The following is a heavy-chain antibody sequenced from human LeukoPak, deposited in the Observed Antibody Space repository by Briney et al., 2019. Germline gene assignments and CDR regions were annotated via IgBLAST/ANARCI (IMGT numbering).Heavy chain of an antibody. CDR1: RFTFSAYA. J-gene: IGHJ1*01. CDR3: ARWAGELRHSNNYYCPLDH. D-gene: IGHD3-10*01. Sequence: GGSLRLSCAASRFTFSAYALTWLRQAPGKGLEWVSSISGSGDNTQYADSVKGRFTISRDNSKNTLYLQMNSLRAEDTALYYCARWAGELRHSNNYYCPLDHWGQGTLVTVAS. V-gene: IGHV3-23*01. CDR2: ISGSGDNT.